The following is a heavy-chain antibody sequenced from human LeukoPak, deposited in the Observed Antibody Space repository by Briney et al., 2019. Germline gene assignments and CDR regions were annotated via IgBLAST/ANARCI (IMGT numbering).Heavy chain of an antibody. V-gene: IGHV3-30-3*01. Sequence: TGGSLRLSCAASGFTFSSYAMHWVRQAQRKGLEWVAVISYDGSNKYYADSVKGRFTISRDNSKNTLYLQMNSLRAEDTAVYYCARDPEPGYSSGPYFDYWGQGTLVTVSS. CDR1: GFTFSSYA. CDR3: ARDPEPGYSSGPYFDY. D-gene: IGHD6-19*01. CDR2: ISYDGSNK. J-gene: IGHJ4*02.